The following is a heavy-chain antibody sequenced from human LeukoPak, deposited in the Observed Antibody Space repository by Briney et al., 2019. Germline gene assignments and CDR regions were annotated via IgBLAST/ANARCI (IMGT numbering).Heavy chain of an antibody. V-gene: IGHV3-74*01. Sequence: GGALRHSCAASGFTFSNYWMHWVRQALGKGLVWVSRINYDGSSTSYADSVKGRFTISRDNAKNTLYLQMNSLRAEDTAVYYCARAPRYCTNGVCYFYYGMDVWGQGTTVTVSS. CDR1: GFTFSNYW. CDR3: ARAPRYCTNGVCYFYYGMDV. D-gene: IGHD2-8*01. CDR2: INYDGSST. J-gene: IGHJ6*02.